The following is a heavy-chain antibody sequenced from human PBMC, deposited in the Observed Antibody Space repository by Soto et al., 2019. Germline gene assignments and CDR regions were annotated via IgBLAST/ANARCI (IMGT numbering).Heavy chain of an antibody. D-gene: IGHD3-3*02. J-gene: IGHJ3*02. Sequence: QAQLVQSGAEMKKPGASVKVSCEATGYTFSAYTMNWVRQAPGQSLEWMGWINAGSGNTKYSQNFQGRVSITRDTSASTVYMELTGLTSEDTAVYYCARDTETLGPRANDALDIWGQGTMVTVSS. V-gene: IGHV1-3*01. CDR1: GYTFSAYT. CDR3: ARDTETLGPRANDALDI. CDR2: INAGSGNT.